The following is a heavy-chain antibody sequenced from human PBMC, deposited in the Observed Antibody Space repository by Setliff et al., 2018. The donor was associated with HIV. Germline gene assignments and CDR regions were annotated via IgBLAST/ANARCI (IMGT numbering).Heavy chain of an antibody. CDR2: INPNSGGT. D-gene: IGHD3-10*01. J-gene: IGHJ1*01. CDR1: GYMFTGFH. Sequence: ASVKVSCKASGYMFTGFHVHWVRQAAGKGLEWMGRINPNSGGTKYAQKFQGRVTMTRDTSISTAYMELNRLRSDDTAVYYCARDCAEGYYGSGSFQHGGQGTLVTVSS. CDR3: ARDCAEGYYGSGSFQH. V-gene: IGHV1-2*06.